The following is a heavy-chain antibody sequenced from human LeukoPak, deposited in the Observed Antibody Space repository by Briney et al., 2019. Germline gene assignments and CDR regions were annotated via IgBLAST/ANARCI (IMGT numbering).Heavy chain of an antibody. D-gene: IGHD2-15*01. CDR2: IRYDGSNK. CDR3: AEEAIDCRGSACYSYFFDS. Sequence: GGSLRLSCAASGFTFSTYGMHWVRQAPGKGLEWVAFIRYDGSNKYYADSVKGRFTISRSNSQNTLFLQMNSLRVEDTALYYCAEEAIDCRGSACYSYFFDSWGQGTLVTVSS. V-gene: IGHV3-30*02. CDR1: GFTFSTYG. J-gene: IGHJ4*02.